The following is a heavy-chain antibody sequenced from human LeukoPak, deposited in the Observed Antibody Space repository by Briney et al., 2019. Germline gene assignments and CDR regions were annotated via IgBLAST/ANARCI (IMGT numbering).Heavy chain of an antibody. D-gene: IGHD6-19*01. V-gene: IGHV3-30-3*01. Sequence: GGSLRLSCAASGFTVSSNYMSWVRQAPGKGLEWVAVISYDGSNKYYADSVKGRFTISRDNSKNTLYLQMNSLRAEDTAVYYCARDREQWLVQSDAFDIWGQGTMVTVSS. CDR2: ISYDGSNK. CDR1: GFTVSSNY. CDR3: ARDREQWLVQSDAFDI. J-gene: IGHJ3*02.